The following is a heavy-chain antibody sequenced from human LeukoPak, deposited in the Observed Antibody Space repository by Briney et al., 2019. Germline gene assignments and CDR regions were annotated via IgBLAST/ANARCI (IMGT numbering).Heavy chain of an antibody. CDR2: IIPIFGTA. D-gene: IGHD3-22*01. CDR3: ARLHYDSSGLDY. V-gene: IGHV1-69*13. CDR1: GGTFSSYA. Sequence: GASVKVSCKASGGTFSSYAISWVRQAPGQGLEWMGGIIPIFGTANYAQKFQGRVTITADESTSTAYMELSSLRSDDTAVYYCARLHYDSSGLDYWGQGTLVTVSS. J-gene: IGHJ4*02.